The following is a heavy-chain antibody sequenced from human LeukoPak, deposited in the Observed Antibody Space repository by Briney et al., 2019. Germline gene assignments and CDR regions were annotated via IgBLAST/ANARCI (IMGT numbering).Heavy chain of an antibody. Sequence: GGSLRLSCAAPGFTFSNYNMNWVRQAPGKSLEWVSSITSTSTYTFYADSVKGRFIISRDNAENSLYLEMHSLRAEDTAVYYCARVRWGGLYYFDYWGQGTLVTVSS. CDR3: ARVRWGGLYYFDY. V-gene: IGHV3-21*01. D-gene: IGHD3-16*01. J-gene: IGHJ4*02. CDR1: GFTFSNYN. CDR2: ITSTSTYT.